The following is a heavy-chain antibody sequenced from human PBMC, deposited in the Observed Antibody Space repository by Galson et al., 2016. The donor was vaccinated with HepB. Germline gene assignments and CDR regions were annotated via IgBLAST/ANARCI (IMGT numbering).Heavy chain of an antibody. CDR3: AKSVLGYDILTGYYGRGADY. J-gene: IGHJ4*02. V-gene: IGHV3-23*01. CDR2: SGSGGPT. D-gene: IGHD3-9*01. CDR1: GFTFSSYA. Sequence: SLRLSCAASGFTFSSYAMSWVRQAPGKGLEWVSSSGSGGPTYYADSVKGRFTISRDNSKNTLFLQMHSLRADDTAVYYCAKSVLGYDILTGYYGRGADYWGQGTLVTVSA.